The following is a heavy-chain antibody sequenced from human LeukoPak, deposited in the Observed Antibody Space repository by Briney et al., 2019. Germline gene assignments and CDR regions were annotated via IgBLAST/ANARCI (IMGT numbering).Heavy chain of an antibody. CDR1: GFTVSSNY. CDR3: ARDSRTRPFFYGMDV. Sequence: GGSLRLSCAASGFTVSSNYMSWVRQAPGKGLEWVSVIYSGGSTYYADSVKGRFTISRDNSKNTLYLQMNNLRADDTAVYYCARDSRTRPFFYGMDVWGQGTTVTVSS. J-gene: IGHJ6*02. V-gene: IGHV3-53*01. D-gene: IGHD2-2*01. CDR2: IYSGGST.